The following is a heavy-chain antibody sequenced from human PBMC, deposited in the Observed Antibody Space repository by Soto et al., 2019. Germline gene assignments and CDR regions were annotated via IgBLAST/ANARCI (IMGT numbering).Heavy chain of an antibody. D-gene: IGHD6-19*01. Sequence: QVQLVQSGAEVKKPGSSVKVSCKASGGTFSSYAISWVRQAPGQGLEWMGGIIPIFGTANYAQKFQGRVTITADESTSPAYMELSRLRSEDTAEYYWERGGREAVAGSADYWGQGTMVTVSS. V-gene: IGHV1-69*01. CDR3: ERGGREAVAGSADY. CDR1: GGTFSSYA. CDR2: IIPIFGTA. J-gene: IGHJ4*02.